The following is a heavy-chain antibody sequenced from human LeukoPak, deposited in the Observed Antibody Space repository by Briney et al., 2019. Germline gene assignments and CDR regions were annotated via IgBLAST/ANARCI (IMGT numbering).Heavy chain of an antibody. V-gene: IGHV3-21*01. CDR2: ISSSYI. CDR1: GFTFSSYS. CDR3: ARDSKDDSSGSDAFDI. D-gene: IGHD3-22*01. Sequence: GGSLRLSCAASGFTFSSYSMNWVRQAPGKGLEWVSSISSSYIYYADSVKGRFTISRDNAKNSLYLQMNSLRAEDTAVYYCARDSKDDSSGSDAFDIWGQGTVVTVSS. J-gene: IGHJ3*02.